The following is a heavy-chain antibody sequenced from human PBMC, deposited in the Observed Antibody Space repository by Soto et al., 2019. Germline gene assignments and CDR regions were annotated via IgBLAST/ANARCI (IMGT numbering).Heavy chain of an antibody. D-gene: IGHD2-15*01. Sequence: EVQLVESGGGLVQPGGSLRLSCAASGFTFSSYAMHWVRQASGKGLEYVSAISSNGGSTYYANSVKGRFTISRDNSKNTLYLQMGSLRAEDMAVYYCAREALSTKGYCSGGSCYFGYWGQGTLVTVSS. CDR2: ISSNGGST. CDR3: AREALSTKGYCSGGSCYFGY. J-gene: IGHJ4*02. V-gene: IGHV3-64*01. CDR1: GFTFSSYA.